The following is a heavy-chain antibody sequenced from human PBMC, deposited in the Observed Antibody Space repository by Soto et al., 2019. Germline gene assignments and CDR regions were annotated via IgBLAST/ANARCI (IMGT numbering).Heavy chain of an antibody. CDR1: GFTFGDYA. Sequence: GGSLRLSCTASGFTFGDYAMSWVRQAPGKGLEWVGFIRSKAYGGTTEYAASVKGRFTISRDDSKSIAYLQMNSLKTEDTAVYYCTRGYGSGSYDYYYYGMDVWGQGTTVTVSS. CDR2: IRSKAYGGTT. J-gene: IGHJ6*02. V-gene: IGHV3-49*04. D-gene: IGHD3-10*01. CDR3: TRGYGSGSYDYYYYGMDV.